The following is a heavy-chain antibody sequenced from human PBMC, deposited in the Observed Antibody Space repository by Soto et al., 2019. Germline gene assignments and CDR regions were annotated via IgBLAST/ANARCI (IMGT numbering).Heavy chain of an antibody. Sequence: QVQLQESGPGLVKPSETLSLTCTVSGGSISSYYWSWIRQPPGKGLEWIGYIYYSGRTNYNPSLKSRVPISVDTSKNQFSLKLSSVTAADTAVYYCARWGGHSYGVSCYYYYGMDVWGQGTTVTVSS. D-gene: IGHD5-18*01. CDR1: GGSISSYY. CDR2: IYYSGRT. V-gene: IGHV4-59*08. J-gene: IGHJ6*02. CDR3: ARWGGHSYGVSCYYYYGMDV.